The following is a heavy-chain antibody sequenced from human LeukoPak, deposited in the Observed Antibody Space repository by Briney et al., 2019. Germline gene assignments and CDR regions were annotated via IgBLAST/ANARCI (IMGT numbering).Heavy chain of an antibody. CDR2: ISSSANSI. CDR1: GFTFSDYY. D-gene: IGHD3-3*01. J-gene: IGHJ4*02. Sequence: GGSLRLSCAASGFTFSDYYMSWIRQAPGKGLEWVSYISSSANSIYCADSVKGRFTISRDNARNSLYLQMNSLRAEDTAVYYCARGPFWSGYYDDWGQGTLVTVSS. CDR3: ARGPFWSGYYDD. V-gene: IGHV3-11*01.